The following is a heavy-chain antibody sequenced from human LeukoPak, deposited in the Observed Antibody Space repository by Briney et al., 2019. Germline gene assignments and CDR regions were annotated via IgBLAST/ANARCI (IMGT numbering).Heavy chain of an antibody. D-gene: IGHD4-23*01. CDR2: IYYSGST. J-gene: IGHJ4*02. CDR1: GGSISSYY. CDR3: ASLRGTTVVFDY. Sequence: SETLSLTCTVSGGSISSYYWSWIRQPPGKGLEWIGYIYYSGSTNYNPSLKSRVTISVGTSKNQFSLKLSSVTAADTAVYYCASLRGTTVVFDYWGQGTLVTVSS. V-gene: IGHV4-59*01.